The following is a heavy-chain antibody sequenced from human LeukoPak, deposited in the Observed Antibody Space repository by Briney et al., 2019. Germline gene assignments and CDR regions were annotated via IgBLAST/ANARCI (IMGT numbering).Heavy chain of an antibody. CDR2: ISSSSSYI. CDR3: ASCSGGSCYSGRIDY. V-gene: IGHV3-21*01. Sequence: GGSLRLSCAASGFTFSSYSMNWVRQAPGKGLEWVSSISSSSSYIYYADSVKGRFTISRDNAKNSLYLQMNSLRAEDTAVYYCASCSGGSCYSGRIDYWGQGALVTVSS. CDR1: GFTFSSYS. J-gene: IGHJ4*02. D-gene: IGHD2-15*01.